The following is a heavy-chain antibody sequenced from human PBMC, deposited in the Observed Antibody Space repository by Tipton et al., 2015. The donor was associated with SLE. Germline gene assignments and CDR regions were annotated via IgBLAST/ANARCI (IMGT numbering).Heavy chain of an antibody. V-gene: IGHV3-23*01. D-gene: IGHD1-14*01. CDR2: ISGGGGDT. J-gene: IGHJ3*02. CDR3: ARDALYYRNAFDI. CDR1: GFTFSTYA. Sequence: SLRLSCAASGFTFSTYALNWVRLAPGKGLEWVSTISGGGGDTYYVDSVKGRFTISRDNSKNTLYLQMNSLRAGDTAVYYCARDALYYRNAFDIWGQGTMVTVSS.